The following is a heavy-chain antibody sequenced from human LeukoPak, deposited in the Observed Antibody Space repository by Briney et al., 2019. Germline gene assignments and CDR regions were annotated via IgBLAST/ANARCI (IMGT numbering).Heavy chain of an antibody. CDR3: ARSHDYGDYLAG. D-gene: IGHD4-17*01. CDR1: GYTFTSYD. V-gene: IGHV1-8*01. Sequence: ASVKVSCKASGYTFTSYDINWVRQATGQGLEWMGWMYPNSGNTGYAQKFQGRVTMTRNTSISTAYMELSSLRSEDTAVYYCARSHDYGDYLAGWGQGTLVTVSS. J-gene: IGHJ4*02. CDR2: MYPNSGNT.